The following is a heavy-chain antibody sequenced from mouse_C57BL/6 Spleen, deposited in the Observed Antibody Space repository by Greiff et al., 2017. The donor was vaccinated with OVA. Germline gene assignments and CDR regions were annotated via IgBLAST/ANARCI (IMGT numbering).Heavy chain of an antibody. D-gene: IGHD1-1*01. CDR1: GFTFSSYA. V-gene: IGHV5-4*01. Sequence: DVQLVESGGGLVKPGGSLKLSCAASGFTFSSYAMSWVRQTPEKRLEWVATISDGGSYTYYPDNVKGRFTISRDNAKNNLYLQMSHLKSEDTAMYYCARDNGSSYGAMDYWGQGTSVTVSS. J-gene: IGHJ4*01. CDR3: ARDNGSSYGAMDY. CDR2: ISDGGSYT.